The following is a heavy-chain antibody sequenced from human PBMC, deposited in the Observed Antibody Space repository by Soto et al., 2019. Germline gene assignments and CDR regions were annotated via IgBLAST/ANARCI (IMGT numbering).Heavy chain of an antibody. Sequence: GGSLRLSCAASGFTFSSYDMHWVRQATGKGLEWVSAIGTAGDTYYPGSVKGRFTISRENAKNSLYLQMNSLRAGDTAVYYCARDKGGLDLDYWGQGTLVTVSS. D-gene: IGHD1-26*01. J-gene: IGHJ4*02. CDR3: ARDKGGLDLDY. CDR1: GFTFSSYD. V-gene: IGHV3-13*01. CDR2: IGTAGDT.